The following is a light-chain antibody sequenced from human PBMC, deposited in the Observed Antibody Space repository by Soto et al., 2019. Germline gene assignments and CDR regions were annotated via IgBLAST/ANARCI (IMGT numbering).Light chain of an antibody. J-gene: IGKJ4*01. Sequence: EIALTQSPGTLSLSPGERATLSCRASQSVSSNHLAWYQQKPGQAPRLLFYGASSRATGIPDRFSASGSGTDFTLTIIRLEPEDFAVYYCLQFDSSPHTFGGGTQVEIK. V-gene: IGKV3-20*01. CDR2: GAS. CDR3: LQFDSSPHT. CDR1: QSVSSNH.